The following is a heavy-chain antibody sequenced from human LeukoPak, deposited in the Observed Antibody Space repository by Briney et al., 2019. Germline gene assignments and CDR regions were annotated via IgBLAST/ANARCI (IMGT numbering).Heavy chain of an antibody. V-gene: IGHV5-51*01. CDR2: IYPGDSDT. CDR3: ARRAGQLAYYYYGMDV. J-gene: IGHJ6*02. CDR1: GYSFTSYW. Sequence: GEPPKISCKGSGYSFTSYWIGWVRQMPGKGLEWMGIIYPGDSDTRYSPSFQGQVTISADKSISTAYLQWSSLKASDTAMYYCARRAGQLAYYYYGMDVWGQGTTVTVSS. D-gene: IGHD6-6*01.